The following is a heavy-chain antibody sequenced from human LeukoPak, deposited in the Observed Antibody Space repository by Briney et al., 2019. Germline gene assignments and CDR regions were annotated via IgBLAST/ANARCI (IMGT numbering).Heavy chain of an antibody. V-gene: IGHV3-53*01. J-gene: IGHJ6*02. Sequence: EGSLRLSCAASGFTVSSNYMSWVRQAPGKGLEWVSIIHSGGTTNYVDSVKGRFTISRDNSRNTLYLQMNSLRAEDTAVYYCARDCSSSCSPYYGMDVWGQGTTVTVSS. CDR3: ARDCSSSCSPYYGMDV. CDR1: GFTVSSNY. CDR2: IHSGGTT. D-gene: IGHD2-2*01.